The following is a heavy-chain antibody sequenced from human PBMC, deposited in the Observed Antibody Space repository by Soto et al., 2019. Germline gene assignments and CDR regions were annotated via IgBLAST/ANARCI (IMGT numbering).Heavy chain of an antibody. CDR3: AREAYWVVPHAFDI. CDR1: GFTFSSYS. CDR2: ISSSSSYI. Sequence: GSLRLSCAASGFTFSSYSMNWVRQAPGKGLEWVSSISSSSSYIHYADSVKGRFTISRDNAKNSLYLQMNSLRAEDTAVYYCAREAYWVVPHAFDIWGQGTMVTVSS. J-gene: IGHJ3*02. V-gene: IGHV3-21*01. D-gene: IGHD6-19*01.